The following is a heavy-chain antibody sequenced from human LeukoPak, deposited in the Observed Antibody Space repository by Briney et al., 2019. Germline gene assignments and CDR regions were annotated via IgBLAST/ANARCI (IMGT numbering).Heavy chain of an antibody. CDR2: INHSGST. V-gene: IGHV4-34*01. J-gene: IGHJ4*02. D-gene: IGHD3-10*01. Sequence: PSETLSLTCAVYGGSFSGYHWSWIRQPPGKGLEWIGEINHSGSTNYNPSLKSRVTISVDTSKHQFSLKLSSVTAADTAVYYCARVPPYGSGRGYFDYWGQGTLVTVSS. CDR3: ARVPPYGSGRGYFDY. CDR1: GGSFSGYH.